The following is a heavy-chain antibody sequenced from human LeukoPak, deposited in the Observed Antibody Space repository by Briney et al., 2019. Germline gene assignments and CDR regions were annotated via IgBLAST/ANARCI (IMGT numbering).Heavy chain of an antibody. CDR1: GFTFSGSA. D-gene: IGHD1-26*01. J-gene: IGHJ4*02. V-gene: IGHV3-30*09. CDR3: ARSQSIVGATTGSDY. CDR2: LSDDGSGK. Sequence: PGQSLRLSCAASGFTFSGSAMHWVRQAPGKGLEWVAVLSDDGSGKYYVDSVRGRFAISRDNSESTLYLQMNSLRAEDTAVYYCARSQSIVGATTGSDYWGQGTLVTVSS.